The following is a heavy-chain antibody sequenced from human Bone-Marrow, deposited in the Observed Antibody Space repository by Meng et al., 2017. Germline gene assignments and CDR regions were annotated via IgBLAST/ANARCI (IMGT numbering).Heavy chain of an antibody. Sequence: GESLKISCAASGFTFRRYWMSWVRQAPGKGLEWVANMDQDGSQTYYVDSVKGRFTISRDNAKNSLYLQMNSLRAEETAVYYCARDYYGAGKVHGMDVWGLGITVTVSS. J-gene: IGHJ6*02. V-gene: IGHV3-7*01. CDR1: GFTFRRYW. CDR2: MDQDGSQT. CDR3: ARDYYGAGKVHGMDV. D-gene: IGHD3-10*01.